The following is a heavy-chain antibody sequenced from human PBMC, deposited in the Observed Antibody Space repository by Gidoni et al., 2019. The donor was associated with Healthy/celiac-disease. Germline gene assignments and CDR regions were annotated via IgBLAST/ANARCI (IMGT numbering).Heavy chain of an antibody. D-gene: IGHD3-3*01. CDR2: INHNRGGK. V-gene: IGHV1-2*02. CDR1: GYTFTGYY. J-gene: IGHJ3*02. CDR3: ARGHYDIWSGTYTGFDI. Sequence: QVQMVLSWAEVKKPGASVRVFCKSSGYTFTGYYMHWVRQAPGQGIEWMGGINHNRGGKNYAQKFKGRVTMTRDKAMSTAYMEMSRLRSDDTAVYYCARGHYDIWSGTYTGFDIWGQGTMVTVSS.